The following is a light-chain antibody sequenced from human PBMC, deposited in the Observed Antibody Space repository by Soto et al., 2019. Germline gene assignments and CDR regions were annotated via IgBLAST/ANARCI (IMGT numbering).Light chain of an antibody. CDR2: EVS. V-gene: IGLV2-8*01. CDR1: SSDVGGYDY. CDR3: SSYAGSSTYV. Sequence: QSVLTQPPSASESPGQSVTISCTGTSSDVGGYDYVSWYQQHPGKAPKLMIYEVSKRPSGVPDRFSGSKSGNTASLTVSGLQAEDEADYYCSSYAGSSTYVFGTGTKVTVL. J-gene: IGLJ1*01.